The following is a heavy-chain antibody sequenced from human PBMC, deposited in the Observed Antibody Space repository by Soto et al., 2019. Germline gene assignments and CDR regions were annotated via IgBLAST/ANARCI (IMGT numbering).Heavy chain of an antibody. CDR3: AGAIRRGGEFDY. V-gene: IGHV4-59*01. CDR2: IYHRGIT. CDR1: GGSISIYY. J-gene: IGHJ4*02. D-gene: IGHD3-10*01. Sequence: QVQLQESGPGLVKPSETLSLTCTVSGGSISIYYWSWIRQPPGKGLEWIGYIYHRGITNYSPSLKTRVTISADMSNNPLSLEVSLVTAAEAAVYYCAGAIRRGGEFDYRGQGTLVTVSS.